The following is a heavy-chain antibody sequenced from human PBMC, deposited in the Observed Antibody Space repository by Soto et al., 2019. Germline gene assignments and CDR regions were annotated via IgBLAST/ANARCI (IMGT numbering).Heavy chain of an antibody. J-gene: IGHJ6*02. CDR3: AKDSLGDYYSYGLDV. CDR2: IGGSGSTT. CDR1: GFTFSRFA. Sequence: EVQLLESGGGLVQPGGSLRLSCAASGFTFSRFAMNWVRQAPGKGLEWVSGIGGSGSTTYYADSVKGRFTISRDNSNNTRFLQMHSLRAEDTAVYYCAKDSLGDYYSYGLDVWGQGTTVTVSS. D-gene: IGHD2-15*01. V-gene: IGHV3-23*01.